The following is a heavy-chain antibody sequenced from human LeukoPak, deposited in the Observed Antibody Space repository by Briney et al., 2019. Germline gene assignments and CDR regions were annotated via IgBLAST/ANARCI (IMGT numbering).Heavy chain of an antibody. J-gene: IGHJ6*03. CDR1: GLTFGDYT. V-gene: IGHV3-43*01. Sequence: GGSLRLSCEASGLTFGDYTMHWVRQAPGKGLEWVSLISRNGAATKYADSVRGRFTVSRDNSKNSLFLQMNSLRAEDTALYHCARGLYYMDVWGKGTTVTISS. CDR2: ISRNGAAT. CDR3: ARGLYYMDV.